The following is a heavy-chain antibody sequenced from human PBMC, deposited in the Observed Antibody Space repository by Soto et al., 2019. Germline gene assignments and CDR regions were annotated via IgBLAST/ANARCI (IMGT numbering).Heavy chain of an antibody. V-gene: IGHV5-10-1*03. CDR3: ARQPVAGTGGDYYDGIDV. CDR1: GYSFTSYW. D-gene: IGHD6-19*01. CDR2: IDPSDSYT. Sequence: EVQLVQSGAEVKKPGESLRISCKGSGYSFTSYWISWVRQMPGKGLEWMGRIDPSDSYTNYSPSFQGHVTISADKSISTAYLQWSSLKDSDTAMYYCARQPVAGTGGDYYDGIDVWGQGTTVTVSS. J-gene: IGHJ6*02.